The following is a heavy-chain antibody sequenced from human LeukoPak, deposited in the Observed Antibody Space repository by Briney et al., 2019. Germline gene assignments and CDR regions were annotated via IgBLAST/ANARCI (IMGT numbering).Heavy chain of an antibody. Sequence: GGSLRLSCAASGFTFSGSAMHWVRQASGKGLEWVGRIRSKANSYATAYAASVKGRFTISRDDSKNTAYLQMNSLKTEDTAVYYCTRQLSRSYYGYYFDYWGQGTLVTVSS. J-gene: IGHJ4*02. CDR2: IRSKANSYAT. V-gene: IGHV3-73*01. D-gene: IGHD1-26*01. CDR3: TRQLSRSYYGYYFDY. CDR1: GFTFSGSA.